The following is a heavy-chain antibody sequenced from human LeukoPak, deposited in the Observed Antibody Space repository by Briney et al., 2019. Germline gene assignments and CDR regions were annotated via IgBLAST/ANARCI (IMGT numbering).Heavy chain of an antibody. CDR3: ARGQLYFDY. D-gene: IGHD1-1*01. V-gene: IGHV3-11*04. CDR2: ISTSAGSI. CDR1: GFTFSDYY. J-gene: IGHJ4*02. Sequence: GGSLRLSCAASGFTFSDYYMSWIRQAPGKGLEWLSYISTSAGSIYYADSVKGRFTISRDNPKNSLYLQMNSLRAEDTAVYYCARGQLYFDYWGQGTLLTVSS.